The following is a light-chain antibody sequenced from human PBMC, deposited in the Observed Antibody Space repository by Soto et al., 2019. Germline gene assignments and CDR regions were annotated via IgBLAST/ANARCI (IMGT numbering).Light chain of an antibody. J-gene: IGKJ1*01. CDR1: QGIRSA. CDR3: LLDYAYFWA. Sequence: AIQLTQSPSSLSSSFGYSFTITCRASQGIRSALGWYQQKPGKVPKLLIYAASTLQSGVPSRFSGSGFGTDFTLTINSLQPEDFATYYCLLDYAYFWAFGQGTKVDI. CDR2: AAS. V-gene: IGKV1-6*02.